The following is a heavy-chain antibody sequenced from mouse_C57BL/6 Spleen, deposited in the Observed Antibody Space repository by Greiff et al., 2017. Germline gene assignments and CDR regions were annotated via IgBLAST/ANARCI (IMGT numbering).Heavy chain of an antibody. Sequence: VQLQQSGAELARPGASVKLSCKASGYTFTSYGISWVKQRTGQGLEWIGEIYPRSGNTYYNEKFKGKATLTADKSSSTAYMELRSLTSEDSAVYFCARSLITTVVAFDYWGQGTTLAVSS. V-gene: IGHV1-81*01. J-gene: IGHJ2*01. CDR3: ARSLITTVVAFDY. CDR2: IYPRSGNT. D-gene: IGHD1-1*01. CDR1: GYTFTSYG.